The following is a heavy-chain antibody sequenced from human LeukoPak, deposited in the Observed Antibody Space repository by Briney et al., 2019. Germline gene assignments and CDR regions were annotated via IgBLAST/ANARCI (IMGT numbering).Heavy chain of an antibody. CDR2: VSGSNNYI. CDR3: AREGMGSWYFDY. Sequence: KPGGSLRLSCAASGFTFTSYALNWVRQAPGKGLEWVSSVSGSNNYIYYADSVKGRFTISRDNAKNSLYLQMNSLRAEDTAVYYCAREGMGSWYFDYWSQGTLVTVSS. J-gene: IGHJ4*02. CDR1: GFTFTSYA. V-gene: IGHV3-21*01. D-gene: IGHD6-13*01.